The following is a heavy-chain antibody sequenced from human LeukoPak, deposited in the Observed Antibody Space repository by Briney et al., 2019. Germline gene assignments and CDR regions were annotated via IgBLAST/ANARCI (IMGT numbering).Heavy chain of an antibody. CDR3: ARGRDGYNFLNRGEYYYFDY. Sequence: SETLSLTCTVSGGSISSGSYYWSWIRQPAGKGLEWIGRFYTSGSTNYNPSLKSRVTISVDTSKNQFSLKLNSVTAADTAVYYCARGRDGYNFLNRGEYYYFDYWGQGTLVTVSS. D-gene: IGHD5-24*01. CDR2: FYTSGST. J-gene: IGHJ4*02. CDR1: GGSISSGSYY. V-gene: IGHV4-61*02.